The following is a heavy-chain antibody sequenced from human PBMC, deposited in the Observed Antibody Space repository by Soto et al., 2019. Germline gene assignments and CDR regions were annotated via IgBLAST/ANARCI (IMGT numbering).Heavy chain of an antibody. Sequence: QVQLQESGPGLVKPSGTLSLTCAVSGGSISSSNWWSWVRQPPGKGLEWIGEIYHSGSTNYNPSLKSRVTISVDKSKNQFSLKLSSVTAAVTAVYYCARADRSGSYSYYFDYWGQGTLVTVSS. V-gene: IGHV4-4*02. J-gene: IGHJ4*02. CDR1: GGSISSSNW. CDR2: IYHSGST. D-gene: IGHD1-26*01. CDR3: ARADRSGSYSYYFDY.